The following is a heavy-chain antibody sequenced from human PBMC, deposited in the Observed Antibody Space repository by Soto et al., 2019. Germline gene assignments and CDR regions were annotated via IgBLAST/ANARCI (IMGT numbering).Heavy chain of an antibody. CDR2: IYYSGST. J-gene: IGHJ4*01. CDR1: GGSVSSGSYY. CDR3: ARDLDY. Sequence: SETLSVTCTVSGGSVSSGSYYWSWIRQPPGKGLEWIGYIYYSGSTNYNPSLKSRVTISVDTSKNQFSLKLSSVTAADTAVYYCARDLDYWGHGTLVTVSS. V-gene: IGHV4-61*01.